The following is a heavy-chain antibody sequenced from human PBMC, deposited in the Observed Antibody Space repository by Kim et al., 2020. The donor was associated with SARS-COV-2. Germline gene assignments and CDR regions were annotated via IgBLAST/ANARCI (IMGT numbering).Heavy chain of an antibody. V-gene: IGHV3-53*03. J-gene: IGHJ2*01. Sequence: YYAASVKGRFTISRDNSRNSVSLQMTSLQDDDTAVYFCARVDGAYDFWGPGVLVIVSS. CDR3: ARVDGAYDF. D-gene: IGHD3-16*01.